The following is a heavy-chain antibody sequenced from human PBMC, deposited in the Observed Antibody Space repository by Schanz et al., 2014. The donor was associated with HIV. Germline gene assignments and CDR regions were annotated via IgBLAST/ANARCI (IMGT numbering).Heavy chain of an antibody. CDR3: ARDPQHSFDI. J-gene: IGHJ3*02. V-gene: IGHV3-23*01. D-gene: IGHD3-3*02. CDR1: GFTFKNYA. Sequence: EVQLLESGGGLVQPGGSLRLSCAASGFTFKNYAMSWVRQPPGKGLEWVSGMRGSDESTFYADSVKGRFTISRDDSKNTVYLQMNSLRAEDTAVYYCARDPQHSFDIWGQGTMVIVSS. CDR2: MRGSDEST.